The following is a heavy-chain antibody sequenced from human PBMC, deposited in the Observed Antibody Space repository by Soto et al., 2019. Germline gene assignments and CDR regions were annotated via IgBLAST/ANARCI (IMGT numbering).Heavy chain of an antibody. CDR3: ASPYSSSRGWFDP. CDR1: GGSISSSSYY. V-gene: IGHV4-39*01. Sequence: SETLSLTCTVSGGSISSSSYYWGWIRQPPGKGLEWIGSIYYSGSTYYNPSLKSRVTISVDTSKNQFSLKLSSVTATDTAVYYCASPYSSSRGWFDPWGQGTLVTVSS. J-gene: IGHJ5*02. CDR2: IYYSGST. D-gene: IGHD6-13*01.